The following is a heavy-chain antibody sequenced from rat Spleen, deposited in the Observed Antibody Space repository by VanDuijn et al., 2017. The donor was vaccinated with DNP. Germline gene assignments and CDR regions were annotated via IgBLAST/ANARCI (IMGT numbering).Heavy chain of an antibody. CDR3: TRRGHTTGLNWFVY. J-gene: IGHJ3*01. Sequence: EVQLVESGGDLVQPGGSLKLSCAASEFTFTDYNMAWVRQAPKKGLEWVASISYDGRNTYYGDSVKGRFTISRDNAKNTLFLQMDSLRSEDKATYYCTRRGHTTGLNWFVYWGQGTLVTVSS. CDR2: ISYDGRNT. V-gene: IGHV5-7*01. D-gene: IGHD1-9*01. CDR1: EFTFTDYN.